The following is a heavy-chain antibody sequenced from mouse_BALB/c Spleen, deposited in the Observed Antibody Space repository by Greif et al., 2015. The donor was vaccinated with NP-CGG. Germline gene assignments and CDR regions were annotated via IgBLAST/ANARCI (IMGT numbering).Heavy chain of an antibody. CDR3: EREDYGTRYFDV. CDR2: IYPGDGDT. D-gene: IGHD1-1*01. CDR1: GYAFSSYW. J-gene: IGHJ1*01. V-gene: IGHV1-80*01. Sequence: QVQLMESGAELVRPGSSVEISCKASGYAFSSYWMNWVKLRPGQGLEWIGQIYPGDGDTNYNGKFKGKATLTADKSSSTPNMQLSSLSSEDSACYFGEREDYGTRYFDVSGSETTVTVSS.